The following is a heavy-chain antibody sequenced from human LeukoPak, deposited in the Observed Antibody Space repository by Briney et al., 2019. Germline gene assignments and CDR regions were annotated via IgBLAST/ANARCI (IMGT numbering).Heavy chain of an antibody. CDR3: ARELAAAGIAYYFDY. D-gene: IGHD6-13*01. CDR2: INHSGST. Sequence: SETLSLTCAVYGGSFSGYYWSWIRQPPGKGLEWIGEINHSGSTNYNPSLKSRVTISVDTSKNQFSLKLSSVTAADTAVYYYARELAAAGIAYYFDYWGQGTLVTVSS. V-gene: IGHV4-34*01. J-gene: IGHJ4*02. CDR1: GGSFSGYY.